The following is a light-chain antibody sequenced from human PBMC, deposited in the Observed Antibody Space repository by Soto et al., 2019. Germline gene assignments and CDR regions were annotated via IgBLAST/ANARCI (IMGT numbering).Light chain of an antibody. V-gene: IGKV3-20*01. CDR2: GAS. J-gene: IGKJ1*01. CDR1: QSVSSSY. Sequence: EIVLTQSPGTQSLSPGERATLSCRASQSVSSSYLAWYQQKPGQAPRLLIYGASSRATGIPDRFSGSGSGTDFTLTIIRLEPEDFAVYYCQQYGSSPWTFGQGTKVDIK. CDR3: QQYGSSPWT.